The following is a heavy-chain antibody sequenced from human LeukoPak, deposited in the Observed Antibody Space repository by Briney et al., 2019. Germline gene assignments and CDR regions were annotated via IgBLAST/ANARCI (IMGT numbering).Heavy chain of an antibody. CDR3: ARGRRKRYFAGLPAGYYLDY. Sequence: SETLSLTCAVYGGSFSGYYWSWIRQPPGKGLEWIGEINHSGSTNYNPSLKSRVTISVDTSKNQFSLKLSSVTAADTAVYYCARGRRKRYFAGLPAGYYLDYGAREPWSPSPQ. V-gene: IGHV4-34*01. CDR1: GGSFSGYY. J-gene: IGHJ4*02. CDR2: INHSGST. D-gene: IGHD3-9*01.